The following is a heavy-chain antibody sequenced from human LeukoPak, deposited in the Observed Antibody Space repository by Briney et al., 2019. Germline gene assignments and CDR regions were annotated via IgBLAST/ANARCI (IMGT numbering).Heavy chain of an antibody. V-gene: IGHV4-39*07. D-gene: IGHD1-26*01. CDR3: AREILGATSP. J-gene: IGHJ5*02. CDR1: GGSISSTSYY. Sequence: SETLSLTCTVSGGSISSTSYYWGWIRQPPGKGLEWIGSIYYNENAYYNPSLKSRVTMSVDTSKNQFSLNLSSVTAADTAVYYCAREILGATSPWGQGTLVTVSS. CDR2: IYYNENA.